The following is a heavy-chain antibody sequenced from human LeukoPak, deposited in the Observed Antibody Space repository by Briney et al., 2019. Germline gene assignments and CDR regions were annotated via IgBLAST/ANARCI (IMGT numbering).Heavy chain of an antibody. J-gene: IGHJ4*02. Sequence: ASVKVSCKASGYTFTSYAMHWVRQAPGQRLEWMGWINAGNGNTKYSQKFQGRVTITRDTSASTAYMELSSLRSDDTAVYYCARLTAYYGSGKGDYWGQGTQVTVSS. CDR3: ARLTAYYGSGKGDY. CDR2: INAGNGNT. D-gene: IGHD3-10*01. V-gene: IGHV1-3*01. CDR1: GYTFTSYA.